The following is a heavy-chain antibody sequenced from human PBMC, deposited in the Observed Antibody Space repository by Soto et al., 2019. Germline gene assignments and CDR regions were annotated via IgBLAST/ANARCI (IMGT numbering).Heavy chain of an antibody. CDR1: GFTFDDYA. CDR2: ISWNSGSI. CDR3: AKYIRALRYSAELDY. J-gene: IGHJ4*02. V-gene: IGHV3-9*01. Sequence: EVQLVESGGGLVQPGRSLRLSCAASGFTFDDYAMHWVRQAPGKGLEWVSGISWNSGSIGYADSVKGRFTISRDNAKNYLYLQMNSLRAEDTALYYCAKYIRALRYSAELDYWGQGTLVTVSS. D-gene: IGHD3-9*01.